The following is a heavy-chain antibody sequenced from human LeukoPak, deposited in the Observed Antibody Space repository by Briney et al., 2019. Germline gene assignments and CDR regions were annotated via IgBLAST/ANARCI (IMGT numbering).Heavy chain of an antibody. J-gene: IGHJ4*02. D-gene: IGHD6-19*01. CDR3: AKYSSGWVNDY. CDR2: ITASGTDT. Sequence: GGSLRLSCAASGFTFSSYWMHWVRQAPGKGLVWVSTITASGTDTLYADSVKGRFTISRDNSKNTLSLQMNSLRAEDTALYYCAKYSSGWVNDYWGQGTLVTVSS. CDR1: GFTFSSYW. V-gene: IGHV3-23*01.